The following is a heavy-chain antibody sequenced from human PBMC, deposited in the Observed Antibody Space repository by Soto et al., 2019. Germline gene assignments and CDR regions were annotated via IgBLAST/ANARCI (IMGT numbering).Heavy chain of an antibody. CDR1: GFTFSSYA. CDR3: ARVRTSVARTRCDAFGI. Sequence: GGSLRLSCAASGFTFSSYAMHWVRQAPGKGLEWVAVISYDGSNKYYADSVKGRFTISRDNSKNTLYLQMNSLRAEDTAVYYCARVRTSVARTRCDAFGIWGQGTMVTVSS. CDR2: ISYDGSNK. D-gene: IGHD6-19*01. J-gene: IGHJ3*02. V-gene: IGHV3-30-3*01.